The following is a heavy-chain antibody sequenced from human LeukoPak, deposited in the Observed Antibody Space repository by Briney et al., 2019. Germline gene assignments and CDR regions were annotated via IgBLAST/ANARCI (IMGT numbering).Heavy chain of an antibody. CDR2: IYNSGST. J-gene: IGHJ4*02. D-gene: IGHD6-13*01. V-gene: IGHV4-61*02. CDR3: ASSNWLRDANFDS. CDR1: GASTSSGLYY. Sequence: SETLSLTCTVSGASTSSGLYYWNWFRQPAGRGLEYIGRIYNSGSTNYNPSLKSRVTISVDTPKNQFSLKLTSVTASDSAVYYCASSNWLRDANFDSWGQGTLVTVSS.